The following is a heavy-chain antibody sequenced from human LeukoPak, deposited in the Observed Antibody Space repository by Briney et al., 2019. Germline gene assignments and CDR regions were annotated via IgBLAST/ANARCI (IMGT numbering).Heavy chain of an antibody. D-gene: IGHD4-11*01. J-gene: IGHJ6*03. Sequence: GASVKVSCKASGYTFTGYGISWVRQAPGQGLEWMGWISAYNGNTNYAQKLQGRVTMTTDTSTSTAYMELRSLRSDDTAVYYCARDLTTVTPRGYMDVWGKGITVTVSS. CDR2: ISAYNGNT. CDR1: GYTFTGYG. V-gene: IGHV1-18*01. CDR3: ARDLTTVTPRGYMDV.